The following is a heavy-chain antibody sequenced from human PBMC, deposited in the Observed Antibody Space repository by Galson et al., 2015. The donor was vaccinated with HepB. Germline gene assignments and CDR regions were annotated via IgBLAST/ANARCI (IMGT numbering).Heavy chain of an antibody. J-gene: IGHJ6*02. Sequence: SLRLSCAASGLNVSSNYMSWVRQAPGKGLEWVSVIYSGGRTYYADSVRGRFTVSRDNSKNTLYLQMNSLRAEDTALYYCARETGSGYPKGMDLWGQGTTVTVSS. CDR2: IYSGGRT. CDR3: ARETGSGYPKGMDL. V-gene: IGHV3-53*01. D-gene: IGHD3-22*01. CDR1: GLNVSSNY.